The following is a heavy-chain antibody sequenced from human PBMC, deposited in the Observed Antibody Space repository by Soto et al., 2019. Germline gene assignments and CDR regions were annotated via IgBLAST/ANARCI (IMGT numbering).Heavy chain of an antibody. CDR2: IKQDGGQK. CDR3: ARDWSGYHGAMDV. D-gene: IGHD3-3*01. J-gene: IGHJ6*02. Sequence: EMQLVESGGGLVQPGGSLRLSCAASGLTFSTYWMSWVRLAPGKGLEWVANIKQDGGQKNYVDSVKGRFTISRDNTNNSLYLQVNSLRAEDTAVYFCARDWSGYHGAMDVWGQGTTVTVSS. CDR1: GLTFSTYW. V-gene: IGHV3-7*01.